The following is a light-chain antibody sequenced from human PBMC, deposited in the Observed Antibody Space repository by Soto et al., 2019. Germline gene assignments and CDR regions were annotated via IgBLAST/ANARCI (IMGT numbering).Light chain of an antibody. J-gene: IGKJ5*01. CDR2: GAS. V-gene: IGKV3-20*01. Sequence: EIVLTQSPGTLSLSPGERATLSCRASQSVSSSYLAWYQQKPGQAPRLLIYGASSRATGIPDRFSGSGSGTEFTLTISSLQSEDFAVYYCHQYNNWPPLFGQGTRLEI. CDR3: HQYNNWPPL. CDR1: QSVSSSY.